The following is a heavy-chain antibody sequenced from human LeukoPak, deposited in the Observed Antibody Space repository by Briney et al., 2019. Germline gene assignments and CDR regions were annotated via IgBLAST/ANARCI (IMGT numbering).Heavy chain of an antibody. D-gene: IGHD6-6*01. J-gene: IGHJ5*02. CDR2: ISSSSSYI. V-gene: IGHV3-21*01. CDR3: ARVLGFIAARPGWFDP. Sequence: GGSLRLSCAASGFTFDDYAMHWVRQAPGKGLEWVSSISSSSSYIYYADSVKGRFTISRDNAKNSLYLQMNSLRAEDTAVYYCARVLGFIAARPGWFDPWGQGTLVTVSS. CDR1: GFTFDDYA.